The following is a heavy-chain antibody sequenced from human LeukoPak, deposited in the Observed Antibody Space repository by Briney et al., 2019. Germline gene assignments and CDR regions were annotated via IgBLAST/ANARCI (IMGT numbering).Heavy chain of an antibody. V-gene: IGHV1-2*02. CDR2: INPNSGGT. CDR3: AREGVIGYALDY. CDR1: GYTFTGYY. D-gene: IGHD3-16*02. J-gene: IGHJ4*02. Sequence: ASVKVSFKASGYTFTGYYMHWVRQAPGQGLEWMGWINPNSGGTNYAQKFQGRVTMTRDTSISTAYMELSRLRSDDTAVYYCAREGVIGYALDYWGQGTLVTVSS.